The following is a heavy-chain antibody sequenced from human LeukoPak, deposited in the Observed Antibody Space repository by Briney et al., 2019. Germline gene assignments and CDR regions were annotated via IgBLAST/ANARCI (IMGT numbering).Heavy chain of an antibody. CDR1: GYSISSGYY. CDR2: IYHSGST. Sequence: SETLSLTCTVSGYSISSGYYWGWIRQPPGKGLEWIGSIYHSGSTYYNPSLKSRVTISVDTSKNQFSLKLSSVTAADTAVYYCARLESTMVRGVIKGAAFDIWGQGTMVTVSS. D-gene: IGHD3-10*01. CDR3: ARLESTMVRGVIKGAAFDI. J-gene: IGHJ3*02. V-gene: IGHV4-38-2*02.